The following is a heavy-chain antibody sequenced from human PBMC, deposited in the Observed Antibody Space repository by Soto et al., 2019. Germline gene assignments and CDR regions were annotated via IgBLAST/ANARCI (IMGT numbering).Heavy chain of an antibody. D-gene: IGHD1-1*01. Sequence: PSETLSLPCTVSGGSIRNGYYYWSWIRQLPGKGLEWIGNIYYIGTTSYNPSLKSRVTISIDTSKKQFSLKLRSVVAADTAIYYCAKNEPTPPWFDPLGQGTLVTVCS. CDR1: GGSIRNGYYY. V-gene: IGHV4-31*03. J-gene: IGHJ5*02. CDR2: IYYIGTT. CDR3: AKNEPTPPWFDP.